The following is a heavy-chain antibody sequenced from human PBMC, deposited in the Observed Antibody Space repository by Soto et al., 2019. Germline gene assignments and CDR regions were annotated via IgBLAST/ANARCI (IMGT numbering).Heavy chain of an antibody. CDR1: GFTFSNAW. J-gene: IGHJ4*02. V-gene: IGHV3-15*01. Sequence: GGSLRLSCAASGFTFSNAWMSWVHQAPGKGLEWVGRIKSKTDGGTTDYAAPVKGRFTISRDDSKNTLYLQMNSLKTEVTAVYYCTHQYYDFWSGYYDYWGQGTLVTVSS. CDR3: THQYYDFWSGYYDY. CDR2: IKSKTDGGTT. D-gene: IGHD3-3*01.